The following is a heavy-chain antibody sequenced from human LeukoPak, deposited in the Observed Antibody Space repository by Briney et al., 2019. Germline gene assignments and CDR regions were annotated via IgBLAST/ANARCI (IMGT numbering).Heavy chain of an antibody. J-gene: IGHJ5*01. CDR1: GYSITTYD. CDR3: ARGFRDCSSTSCYLLHFNWFDS. V-gene: IGHV1-8*01. Sequence: ASVKVSCKASGYSITTYDINWVRQAAGQGLEWMGWMNPNNGNTGYAQKFRGRVTMTRDTSISTAYMELSSLRSEDTAVYYCARGFRDCSSTSCYLLHFNWFDSWGQGTLVTVSS. D-gene: IGHD2-2*01. CDR2: MNPNNGNT.